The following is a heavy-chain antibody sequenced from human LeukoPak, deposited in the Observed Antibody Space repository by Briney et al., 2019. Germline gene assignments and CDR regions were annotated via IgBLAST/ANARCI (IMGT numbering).Heavy chain of an antibody. J-gene: IGHJ3*01. Sequence: PGGSLRLSCAASGFTFNDLYMVWVRQAPGKGLEWGGRPRNKANSYITEYDASVTGRFTVSRDDSKNSLYLQMNSLKTEDTAVYYCARERFDRSGSLRVFDVWGQGKMVTVSS. D-gene: IGHD3-22*01. CDR1: GFTFNDLY. CDR3: ARERFDRSGSLRVFDV. V-gene: IGHV3-72*01. CDR2: PRNKANSYIT.